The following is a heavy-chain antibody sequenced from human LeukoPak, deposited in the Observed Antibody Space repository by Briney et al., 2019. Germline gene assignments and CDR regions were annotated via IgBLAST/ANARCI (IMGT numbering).Heavy chain of an antibody. J-gene: IGHJ4*02. Sequence: ASVKVSCKASGYTFTGYHVHWVRQAPGQGLEWMGRINPNSGDTNYAQKFQGRVTMTRDTSISTAYMELSRLRSDDTAVYYCARNYCSSNSCLFYYLGQGTLVTVSS. D-gene: IGHD2-2*01. CDR3: ARNYCSSNSCLFYY. CDR2: INPNSGDT. V-gene: IGHV1-2*06. CDR1: GYTFTGYH.